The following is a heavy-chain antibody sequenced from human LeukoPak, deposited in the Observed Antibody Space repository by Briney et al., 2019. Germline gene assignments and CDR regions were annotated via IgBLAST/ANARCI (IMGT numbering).Heavy chain of an antibody. D-gene: IGHD3-22*01. J-gene: IGHJ4*02. Sequence: PSETLSLTCAVYGGSFSGYYWSWIRQPPGKGLEWIGEINRSGSTNYNPSLKSRVTISVDTSKNQFSLKLSSVTAADTAVYYCARGKRGKGLKTYYYHSSGYWPIDYWGQGTLVTVSS. CDR2: INRSGST. V-gene: IGHV4-34*01. CDR3: ARGKRGKGLKTYYYHSSGYWPIDY. CDR1: GGSFSGYY.